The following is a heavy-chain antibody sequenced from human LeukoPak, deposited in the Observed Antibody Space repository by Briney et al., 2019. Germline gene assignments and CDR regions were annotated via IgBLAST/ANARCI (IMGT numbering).Heavy chain of an antibody. CDR3: ARARDNYDISSFSALDY. Sequence: GGSLRLSCAASGFTFSSYSMNWVRQAPGKGLEWVATMTSTSTIYYADSVKGRFAISRDNSKNTLYLLLNSLRAEDTAVYYCARARDNYDISSFSALDYWGQGTLVTVSS. CDR1: GFTFSSYS. V-gene: IGHV3-69-1*01. CDR2: MTSTSTI. D-gene: IGHD3-22*01. J-gene: IGHJ4*02.